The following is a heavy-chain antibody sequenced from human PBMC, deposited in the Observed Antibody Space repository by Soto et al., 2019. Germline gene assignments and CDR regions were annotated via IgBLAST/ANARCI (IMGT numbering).Heavy chain of an antibody. Sequence: ASEKVSCKASGYTFTLYDINWLRQATGQGLEWMGWMNPNSGNTGYAQKFQGRVTMTRNTSISTAYMELSSLRSEDTAVYYCARGHYYDSSGYSEYKWCAPGGQGILVSVS. CDR2: MNPNSGNT. CDR3: ARGHYYDSSGYSEYKWCAP. D-gene: IGHD3-22*01. CDR1: GYTFTLYD. V-gene: IGHV1-8*01. J-gene: IGHJ5*02.